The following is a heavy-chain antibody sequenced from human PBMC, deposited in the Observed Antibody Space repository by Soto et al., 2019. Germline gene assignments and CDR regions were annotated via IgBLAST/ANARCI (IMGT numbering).Heavy chain of an antibody. D-gene: IGHD3-22*01. CDR3: ARTSYDSSGTAADP. Sequence: QVQLQQSGPGLVKPSQTLSLTCTVSGGSISSGGYYWSWIRQHPGKGLEWIGYSYYSGSTYYNPSLKSRVTISVDTSKNQFSLKLSSVTAADTAVYYCARTSYDSSGTAADPWGQGTLVTVSS. V-gene: IGHV4-31*03. J-gene: IGHJ5*02. CDR1: GGSISSGGYY. CDR2: SYYSGST.